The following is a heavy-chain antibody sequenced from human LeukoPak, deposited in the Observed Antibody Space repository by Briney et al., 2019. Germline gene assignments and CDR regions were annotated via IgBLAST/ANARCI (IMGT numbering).Heavy chain of an antibody. CDR1: GGSFSGYY. V-gene: IGHV4-34*01. Sequence: SETLSLTCAVYGGSFSGYYWSWIRQPPGKGLEWIGEINHSGSTYYNPSLKSRVTISVDRSKNQFSLKLSSVTAADTAVYYCASSPGYSYADYWGQGTLVTVSS. CDR3: ASSPGYSYADY. CDR2: INHSGST. J-gene: IGHJ4*02. D-gene: IGHD5-18*01.